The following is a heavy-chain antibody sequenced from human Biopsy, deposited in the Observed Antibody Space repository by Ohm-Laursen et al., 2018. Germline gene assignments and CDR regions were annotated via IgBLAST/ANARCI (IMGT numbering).Heavy chain of an antibody. V-gene: IGHV1-58*01. Sequence: GASVKVSCKASGFTFSSSAVQWVRQARGQRLEWIGWIVVGSGHTNYAQKFQERVTITRDMSTSTAYMELTSLRSEDTAVYYCAATSTLYYYCYAMDVWDQGTTITVSS. CDR1: GFTFSSSA. CDR2: IVVGSGHT. CDR3: AATSTLYYYCYAMDV. J-gene: IGHJ6*02.